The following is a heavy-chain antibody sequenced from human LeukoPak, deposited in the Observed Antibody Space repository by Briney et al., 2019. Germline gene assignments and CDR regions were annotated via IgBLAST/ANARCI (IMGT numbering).Heavy chain of an antibody. CDR1: GITLSNYG. Sequence: GGSLRLSCAVSGITLSNYGMSWVRQAPGKGLEWVAGISGSGGSTNYADSVKGRFTISRDNRKNTLYLQMNSLRAEDTAVYFCAKRGVVIRVILVGFHKEAYYFDSWGQGALVAVSS. J-gene: IGHJ4*02. V-gene: IGHV3-23*01. CDR3: AKRGVVIRVILVGFHKEAYYFDS. D-gene: IGHD3-22*01. CDR2: ISGSGGST.